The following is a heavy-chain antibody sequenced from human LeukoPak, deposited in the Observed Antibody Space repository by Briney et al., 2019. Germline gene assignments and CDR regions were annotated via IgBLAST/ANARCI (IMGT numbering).Heavy chain of an antibody. CDR3: ARGSSSSDY. Sequence: GGSLRLSCAASGFTFSSFTMNWVRQAPGKGLEWISYISGSGSTIYYADSVKGRFTISRDNAKNSLYLRMINLRAEDTAVYYCARGSSSSDYWGQGTLVTVSS. CDR1: GFTFSSFT. V-gene: IGHV3-48*01. J-gene: IGHJ4*02. D-gene: IGHD6-6*01. CDR2: ISGSGSTI.